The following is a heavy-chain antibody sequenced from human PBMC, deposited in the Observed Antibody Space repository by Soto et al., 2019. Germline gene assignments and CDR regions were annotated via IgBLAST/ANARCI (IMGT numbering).Heavy chain of an antibody. D-gene: IGHD5-12*01. CDR2: IYGGGST. V-gene: IGHV3-53*01. J-gene: IGHJ4*02. CDR3: ASTLRGYSGYSY. Sequence: EVQLVESGGGLIQPGGSLRLSCAASGFTVSSNYMSWVRQAPGKGLEWVSVIYGGGSTYYAYSVKGRFTISRDNSKNTLYLQTNSLRAEDTAVYYCASTLRGYSGYSYWGQGTLVTVSS. CDR1: GFTVSSNY.